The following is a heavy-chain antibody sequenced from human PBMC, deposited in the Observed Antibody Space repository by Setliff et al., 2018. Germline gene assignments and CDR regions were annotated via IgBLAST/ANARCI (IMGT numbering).Heavy chain of an antibody. D-gene: IGHD6-6*01. J-gene: IGHJ4*02. CDR1: GGSITSHY. CDR2: TYYIRNT. CDR3: ARGRNIAARLLDS. V-gene: IGHV4-59*11. Sequence: SETLSLTCTVSGGSITSHYWSWIRQPPGKGLEWIGHTYYIRNTNYNPSLKSRVTISIDTSKDQFSLKLISMTAADTAVYFCARGRNIAARLLDSWGQGALVTVSS.